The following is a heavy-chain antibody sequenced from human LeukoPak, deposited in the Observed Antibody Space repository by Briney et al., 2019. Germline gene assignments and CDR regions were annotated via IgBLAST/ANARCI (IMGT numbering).Heavy chain of an antibody. D-gene: IGHD3-22*01. V-gene: IGHV5-51*01. CDR1: GYRFNAYW. Sequence: GESPKISCKGSGYRFNAYWIAWVRQMPGKGLEWMGIIYPDDSDTRYSPSFQGQVTISADKSVRTAYLQWSSLKASDTAMYYCARPNITSYYDSRGYDAFDVWGQGTMVTVSP. CDR3: ARPNITSYYDSRGYDAFDV. J-gene: IGHJ3*01. CDR2: IYPDDSDT.